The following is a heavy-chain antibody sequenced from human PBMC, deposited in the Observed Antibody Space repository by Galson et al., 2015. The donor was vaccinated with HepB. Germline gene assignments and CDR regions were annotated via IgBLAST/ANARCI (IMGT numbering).Heavy chain of an antibody. CDR1: GFTFSSYW. Sequence: SLRLSCAASGFTFSSYWMHWVRQAPGKGLVWVSRINSDGTSTNYADSVKGRITISRDNAKNTLYLQMNSLRADDTAVYYCARQSDYYYYAMDVWGQGTTVTVSS. V-gene: IGHV3-74*01. CDR2: INSDGTST. J-gene: IGHJ6*02. CDR3: ARQSDYYYYAMDV.